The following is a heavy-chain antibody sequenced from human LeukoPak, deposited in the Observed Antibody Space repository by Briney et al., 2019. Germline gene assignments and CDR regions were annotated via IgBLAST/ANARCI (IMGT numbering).Heavy chain of an antibody. CDR3: ARDQRYCSSSSCPWEPFDY. J-gene: IGHJ4*02. Sequence: GGSLRLSCAASGFTFSSYWMSWVRQAPGKGLEWVANIKQDGGEKYYVDSVKGRFTISRDNAKNSLYLQMNSLRAEDTAVYYCARDQRYCSSSSCPWEPFDYWGQGTLATVSS. V-gene: IGHV3-7*05. CDR2: IKQDGGEK. CDR1: GFTFSSYW. D-gene: IGHD2-2*01.